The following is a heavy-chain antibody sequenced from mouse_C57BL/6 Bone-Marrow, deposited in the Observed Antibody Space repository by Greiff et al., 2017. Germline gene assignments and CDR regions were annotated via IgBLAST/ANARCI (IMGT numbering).Heavy chain of an antibody. CDR2: INPSSGYT. CDR1: GYTFTSYT. J-gene: IGHJ1*03. Sequence: QVQLQQSGAELARPGASVKMSCKASGYTFTSYTMHWVKQRPGQGLEWIGYINPSSGYTKYNQKFKDKATLTADKSSSTAYMQLSSLTSEDSAVXYCARGDYYGSSYSDWYFDVWGTGTTVTVSS. D-gene: IGHD1-1*01. V-gene: IGHV1-4*01. CDR3: ARGDYYGSSYSDWYFDV.